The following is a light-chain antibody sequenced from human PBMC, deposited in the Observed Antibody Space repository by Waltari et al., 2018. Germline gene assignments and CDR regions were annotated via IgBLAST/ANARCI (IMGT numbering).Light chain of an antibody. Sequence: EIVFTQSPGTLSLSPGERATLSCRASPSVSSSYLAWYQQKPGQAPRLLIYGASSRATGIPDRFSGSGSGTDFTLTISRLEPEDFAVYYCQQYGSSSFTFGPGTKVDIK. CDR1: PSVSSSY. J-gene: IGKJ3*01. V-gene: IGKV3-20*01. CDR2: GAS. CDR3: QQYGSSSFT.